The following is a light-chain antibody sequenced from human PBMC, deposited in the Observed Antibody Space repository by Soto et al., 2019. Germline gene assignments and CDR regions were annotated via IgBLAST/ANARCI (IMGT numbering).Light chain of an antibody. V-gene: IGKV3-11*01. J-gene: IGKJ4*01. CDR2: DAS. CDR1: QSVSSY. CDR3: QQRSNWLPLT. Sequence: EIVLTQSPATLSLSPGERATLSCRASQSVSSYLAWYQQKPGQAPRLLIYDASNRATGIPARFSGSGSGTDYTLPIGSLQPEDFAVYYCQQRSNWLPLTFGGGNKVEIK.